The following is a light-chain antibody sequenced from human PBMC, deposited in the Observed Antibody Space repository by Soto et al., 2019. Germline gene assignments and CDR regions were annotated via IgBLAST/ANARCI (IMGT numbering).Light chain of an antibody. Sequence: DMQMTQSPSSVSASLGDRVTITCRASQDIHTWLAWYQQKPGQAPKLLIYGASHLQSGVPSRFSGSGSGTDFTLTISSLQSEDFATYYCQQANSFPFTFGPGIKVDVK. CDR1: QDIHTW. CDR3: QQANSFPFT. V-gene: IGKV1-12*01. J-gene: IGKJ3*01. CDR2: GAS.